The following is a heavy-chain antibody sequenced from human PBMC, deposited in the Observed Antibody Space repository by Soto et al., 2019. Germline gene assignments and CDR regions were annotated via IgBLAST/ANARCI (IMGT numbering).Heavy chain of an antibody. CDR2: ITGSGSNT. CDR1: GFTFRNHV. D-gene: IGHD3-10*01. V-gene: IGHV3-23*01. CDR3: GKMAWPGDLSGHDF. Sequence: EVQLLESGGGLVQPGGSLRLSCAASGFTFRNHVMTWVRQAPGKGLEWLSTITGSGSNTYYAVSVRGRFFISRDNSKATLYLQIVSLGDEDAAVYYCGKMAWPGDLSGHDFWGQGTLVSVSS. J-gene: IGHJ4*02.